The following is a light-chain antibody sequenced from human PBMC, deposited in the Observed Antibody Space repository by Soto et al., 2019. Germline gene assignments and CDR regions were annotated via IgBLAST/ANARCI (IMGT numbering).Light chain of an antibody. CDR1: QAISSNC. Sequence: EIVLTQSPGTLSLSPGERATLSCRASQAISSNCLVWYQVKSGRAPRVLIHSASIRATDIPDRFSGGGSGTDFSLTISRLHRYDFAVYYSQQYGISPLFVQGTKLDSK. CDR2: SAS. CDR3: QQYGISPL. V-gene: IGKV3-20*01. J-gene: IGKJ1*01.